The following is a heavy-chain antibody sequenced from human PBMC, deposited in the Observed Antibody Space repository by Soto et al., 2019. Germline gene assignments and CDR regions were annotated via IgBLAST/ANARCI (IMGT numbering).Heavy chain of an antibody. J-gene: IGHJ4*02. D-gene: IGHD5-12*01. CDR3: ARVKGYSGYDWEYYFDY. CDR2: IYYSGST. Sequence: SETLSLTCTVSGGSISSYYWSWIRQPPGKGLEWIGYIYYSGSTNYNPSLKSRVTISVDTSKNQFSLKLSSVTAADTAVYYCARVKGYSGYDWEYYFDYWGQGTLVTVSS. CDR1: GGSISSYY. V-gene: IGHV4-59*01.